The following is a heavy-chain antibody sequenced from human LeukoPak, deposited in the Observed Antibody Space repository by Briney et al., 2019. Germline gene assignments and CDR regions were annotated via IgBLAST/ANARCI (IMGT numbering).Heavy chain of an antibody. CDR2: IKQDGTVQ. V-gene: IGHV3-7*01. CDR1: GFALSAYW. D-gene: IGHD2-21*02. Sequence: GGSLRLSCAASGFALSAYWMNWVRQAPGKGLQWLDNIKQDGTVQHYVDSVKGRFTISRDNAKNSLFLQMNSLRAEDTALYYCARDYTATGAMDVWGQGTTVTVS. J-gene: IGHJ6*02. CDR3: ARDYTATGAMDV.